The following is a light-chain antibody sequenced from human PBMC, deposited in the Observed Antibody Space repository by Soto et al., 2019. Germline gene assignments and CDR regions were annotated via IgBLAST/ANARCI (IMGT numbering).Light chain of an antibody. V-gene: IGLV2-8*01. CDR1: SSDVGGYNY. CDR3: SSRSGSNNPYV. Sequence: QSALTQPPSASGSPGQSVTISCTGTSSDVGGYNYVSWYQQHPGKAPKLMIYEVNRRPSGVPDRFSGSKSGNTASLTVSGLQAEDEADYYCSSRSGSNNPYVFGSGTKLTVL. CDR2: EVN. J-gene: IGLJ1*01.